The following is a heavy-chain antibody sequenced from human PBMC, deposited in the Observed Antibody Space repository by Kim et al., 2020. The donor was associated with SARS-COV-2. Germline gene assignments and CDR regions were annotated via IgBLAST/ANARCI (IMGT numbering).Heavy chain of an antibody. CDR1: GYSISSGYY. Sequence: SETLSLTCTVSGYSISSGYYWGWIRQPPGKGLEWIGSIYHSGSTYYNPSLKSRVTISVDTSKNQFSLKLSSVTAADTAVYYCARGEVATTPYFDYWGQGTLVTVSS. J-gene: IGHJ4*02. CDR3: ARGEVATTPYFDY. D-gene: IGHD5-12*01. V-gene: IGHV4-38-2*02. CDR2: IYHSGST.